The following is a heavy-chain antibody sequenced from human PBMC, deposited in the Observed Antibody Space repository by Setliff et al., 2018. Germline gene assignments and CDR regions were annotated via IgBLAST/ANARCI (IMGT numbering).Heavy chain of an antibody. D-gene: IGHD3-10*01. CDR3: FGAGTCSY. V-gene: IGHV3-7*01. J-gene: IGHJ4*02. CDR2: INPHGSEK. CDR1: GLSYTNDW. Sequence: GGSLRLSCTASGLSYTNDWVSWVRQAPGKGLEWLASINPHGSEKYYADSVKGRFTISRNNAKNSLSLQMNNLRSEDTAVYYCFGAGTCSYWGQGTLVTVSS.